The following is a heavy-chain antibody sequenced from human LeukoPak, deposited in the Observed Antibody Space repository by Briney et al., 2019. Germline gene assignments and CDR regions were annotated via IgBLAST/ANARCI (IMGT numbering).Heavy chain of an antibody. CDR3: ARDKYFDVYSWFDP. CDR2: IIPILGMA. D-gene: IGHD3-9*01. Sequence: ASVKVSCKASGGTFSSYAISWVRQAPGQGLEWMGRIIPILGMANYAQKFQGRVTITADKSTSTAYMELSSLRSEDTAVYYCARDKYFDVYSWFDPWGQGTLVTVSS. V-gene: IGHV1-69*04. J-gene: IGHJ5*02. CDR1: GGTFSSYA.